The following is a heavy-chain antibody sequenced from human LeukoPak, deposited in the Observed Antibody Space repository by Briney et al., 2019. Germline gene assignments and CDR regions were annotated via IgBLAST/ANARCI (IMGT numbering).Heavy chain of an antibody. Sequence: ASVKVSCKASGGTFSSYAISWXXQAPGQGLXXXXXXXPIFGTANYAQKFQGRVTITADESTSTAYMELSSLRSEDTAVYYCARSPPYGSGSYTFDYWGQGTLVTVSS. CDR1: GGTFSSYA. CDR3: ARSPPYGSGSYTFDY. J-gene: IGHJ4*02. V-gene: IGHV1-69*13. D-gene: IGHD3-10*01. CDR2: XXPIFGTA.